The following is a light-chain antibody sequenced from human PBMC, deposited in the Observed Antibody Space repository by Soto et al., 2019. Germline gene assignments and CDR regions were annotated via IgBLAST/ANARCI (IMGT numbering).Light chain of an antibody. Sequence: QSVLTQPASVSGSPGQSIIISCTGTSSDVGGYKYVSWYQQHPGKAPQLIIYEVSNRPSGVSNRFSGSKSGNTASLTISGLQAEDEADYHCSSYTSSSTVVFGGGTKVTVL. CDR1: SSDVGGYKY. CDR3: SSYTSSSTVV. CDR2: EVS. V-gene: IGLV2-14*01. J-gene: IGLJ2*01.